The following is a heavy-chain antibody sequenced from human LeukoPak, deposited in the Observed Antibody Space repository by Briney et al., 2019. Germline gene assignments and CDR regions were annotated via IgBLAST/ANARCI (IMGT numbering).Heavy chain of an antibody. D-gene: IGHD3-22*01. V-gene: IGHV4-38-2*02. J-gene: IGHJ6*03. CDR2: IYHSGST. CDR1: GYSISSGYY. CDR3: ARGESYGWLSYYYYMDV. Sequence: SETLSLICTVSGYSISSGYYWGWIRQPPGKGLEWIGSIYHSGSTYYNPSLKSRVTISVDTSKNQFSLKLSSVTAADTAVYYCARGESYGWLSYYYYMDVWGKGTTVTVSS.